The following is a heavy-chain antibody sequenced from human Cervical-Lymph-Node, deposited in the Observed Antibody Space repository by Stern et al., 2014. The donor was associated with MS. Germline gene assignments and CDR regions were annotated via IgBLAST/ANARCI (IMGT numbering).Heavy chain of an antibody. CDR2: MNPNSGDT. CDR3: ARGLLSTHIT. D-gene: IGHD1-14*01. V-gene: IGHV1-8*01. J-gene: IGHJ4*02. Sequence: VQLVQSGAEVKKPGASVKVSCKASGYTFNSYDIHWVRQAAGQGLEWMGWMNPNSGDTVYAQRFQGRVTMTRNTSRSTAYMELSTLRYDDSAVYYCARGLLSTHITWGQGTLVSVSS. CDR1: GYTFNSYD.